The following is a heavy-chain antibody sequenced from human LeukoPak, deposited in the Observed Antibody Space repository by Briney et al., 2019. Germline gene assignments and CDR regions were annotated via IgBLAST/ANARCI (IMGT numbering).Heavy chain of an antibody. J-gene: IGHJ4*02. V-gene: IGHV3-7*03. CDR1: GFPFSSYW. Sequence: GGSLRLSCVASGFPFSSYWMTWVRQAPGKGLEWVANIKQDGSKKSYVDSVKGRFTISRDNSKNTLYLQMNSLRAEDTAVYYCAKGGGYYYDSSGYLDYWGQGTLVTVSS. CDR3: AKGGGYYYDSSGYLDY. D-gene: IGHD3-22*01. CDR2: IKQDGSKK.